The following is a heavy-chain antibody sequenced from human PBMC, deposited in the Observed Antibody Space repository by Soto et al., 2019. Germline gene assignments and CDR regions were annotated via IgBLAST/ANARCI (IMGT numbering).Heavy chain of an antibody. V-gene: IGHV3-9*01. J-gene: IGHJ4*02. Sequence: GGSLRLSCAASGFTFDDYAMHWVRQAPGKGLEWVSGISWNSGSIGYADSVKGRFTISRDNAKNSLYLQMNSLRAEDTALYYCAKEGRSSGWYRGYFDYWGQGTLVTVSS. CDR1: GFTFDDYA. CDR2: ISWNSGSI. CDR3: AKEGRSSGWYRGYFDY. D-gene: IGHD6-19*01.